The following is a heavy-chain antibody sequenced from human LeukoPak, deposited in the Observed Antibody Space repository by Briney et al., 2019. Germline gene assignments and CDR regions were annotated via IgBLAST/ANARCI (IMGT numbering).Heavy chain of an antibody. CDR3: ARDLHY. CDR2: IYSGGST. J-gene: IGHJ4*02. Sequence: PGGSLRLSCAVSGFAVSSNYMSWVRQAPGKGLEWVSVIYSGGSTYYADSVKGRFTISRDNSKNTLYLQMNSLRTEDTAVYYCARDLHYWGQGTLVTVSS. V-gene: IGHV3-53*01. CDR1: GFAVSSNY.